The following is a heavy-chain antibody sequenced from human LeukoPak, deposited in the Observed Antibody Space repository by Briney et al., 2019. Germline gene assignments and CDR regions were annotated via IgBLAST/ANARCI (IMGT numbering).Heavy chain of an antibody. J-gene: IGHJ6*02. CDR3: ARLTPDYHGYYYYGMDV. Sequence: GESPETSCQCSGYNFNNYWNGWVRQMPGKGLEWMGIIYPGDSDTRYSPSFQGQVTISADKSISTAYLQWSSLKASDTAMYYCARLTPDYHGYYYYGMDVWGQGTTVTVSS. V-gene: IGHV5-51*01. CDR2: IYPGDSDT. CDR1: GYNFNNYW. D-gene: IGHD4-11*01.